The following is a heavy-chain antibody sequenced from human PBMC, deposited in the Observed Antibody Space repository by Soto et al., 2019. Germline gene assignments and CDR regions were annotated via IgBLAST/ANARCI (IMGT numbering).Heavy chain of an antibody. V-gene: IGHV1-18*01. CDR2: ISAYNGNT. CDR1: GYTFTNYG. CDR3: ARSYSYGSYWYFDY. Sequence: ASVKVSCKASGYTFTNYGISWVRQAPGQGLEWMGWISAYNGNTHYAQNLQGRVTMTTDTSTSTAHMELWSLGSDDTAVYYCARSYSYGSYWYFDYWGQGALVTVSS. D-gene: IGHD5-18*01. J-gene: IGHJ4*02.